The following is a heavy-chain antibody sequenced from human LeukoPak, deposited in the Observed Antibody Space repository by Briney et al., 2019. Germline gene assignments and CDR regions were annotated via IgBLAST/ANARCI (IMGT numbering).Heavy chain of an antibody. CDR1: GYSFTSYW. J-gene: IGHJ5*02. V-gene: IGHV5-51*01. D-gene: IGHD2-15*01. CDR3: AAGSGYCSGGSCYSDWFGP. CDR2: IYPGDSDT. Sequence: GESLKISCKGSGYSFTSYWIGWVRQMPGKGLEWTGIIYPGDSDTRYSPSFQGQVTISADKSISTAYLQWSSLKASDTAMYYCAAGSGYCSGGSCYSDWFGPWGQGTLVTVSS.